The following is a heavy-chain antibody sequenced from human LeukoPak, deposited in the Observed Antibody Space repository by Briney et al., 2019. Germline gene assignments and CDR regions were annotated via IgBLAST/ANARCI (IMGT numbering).Heavy chain of an antibody. CDR1: GFTFSSYA. V-gene: IGHV3-23*01. D-gene: IGHD2-8*01. CDR3: AMKWVPTARETHSFDY. CDR2: ICGSGDCT. Sequence: SGGSLRLSCAASGFTFSSYAMSWVRQAPGKGLEWVSAICGSGDCTLYAESVKGRFTISRDNFKNTLYLQMNSLRAEDTALYYCAMKWVPTARETHSFDYWGQGTLVTVSS. J-gene: IGHJ4*02.